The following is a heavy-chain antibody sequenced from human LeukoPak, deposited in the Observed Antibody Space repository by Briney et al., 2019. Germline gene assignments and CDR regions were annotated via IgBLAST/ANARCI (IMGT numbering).Heavy chain of an antibody. J-gene: IGHJ4*02. Sequence: ASVKVSCKASGYTFTSYDINWVRQATGQGLEWMGWINPNSGGTNYAQKFQGRVTMTRDTSISTAYMELSRLRSDDTAVYYCARGDYDYVWGSSTAGYWGQGTLVTVSS. CDR3: ARGDYDYVWGSSTAGY. V-gene: IGHV1-2*02. CDR1: GYTFTSYD. CDR2: INPNSGGT. D-gene: IGHD3-16*01.